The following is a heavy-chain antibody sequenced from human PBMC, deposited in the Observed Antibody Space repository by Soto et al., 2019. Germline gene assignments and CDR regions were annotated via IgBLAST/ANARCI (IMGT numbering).Heavy chain of an antibody. CDR1: GFTFSSYS. CDR2: ISSSSSYI. CDR3: AVSLAAGTWWIDY. V-gene: IGHV3-21*01. D-gene: IGHD6-13*01. J-gene: IGHJ4*02. Sequence: GGSLRLSCAASGFTFSSYSMNWVRQAPGKGLEWVSSISSSSSYIYYADSVKGRFTISRDNAKNSLYLQMNSLRAEDTAVYYCAVSLAAGTWWIDYWGQGTLVTVSS.